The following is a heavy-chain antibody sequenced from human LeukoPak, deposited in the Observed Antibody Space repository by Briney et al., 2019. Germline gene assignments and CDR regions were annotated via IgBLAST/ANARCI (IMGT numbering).Heavy chain of an antibody. J-gene: IGHJ6*02. CDR2: ISYDGSNK. V-gene: IGHV3-30*04. CDR3: ARDLSSSWYPPYYYYGMDV. Sequence: GGSLRLFCAASGFTFSSYAMHWVRQAPGKGLEWVAVISYDGSNKYYADSVKGRFTISRDSSKNTLYLQMNSLRAEDTAVYYCARDLSSSWYPPYYYYGMDVWGQGTTVTVSS. CDR1: GFTFSSYA. D-gene: IGHD6-13*01.